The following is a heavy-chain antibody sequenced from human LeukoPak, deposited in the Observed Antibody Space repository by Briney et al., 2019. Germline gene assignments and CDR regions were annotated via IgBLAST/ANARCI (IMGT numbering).Heavy chain of an antibody. CDR3: ARESSGYSLDI. CDR2: IYSGGST. CDR1: GFTVRSNY. V-gene: IGHV3-53*01. Sequence: PGGSLRLSCAASGFTVRSNYMSWGRRAPGKGLEGVSVIYSGGSTYYADSVKGRFTISRDNSKNTLYLQMNSLRAEDTAVYYCARESSGYSLDIWGQGTMVTVSS. J-gene: IGHJ3*02. D-gene: IGHD3-22*01.